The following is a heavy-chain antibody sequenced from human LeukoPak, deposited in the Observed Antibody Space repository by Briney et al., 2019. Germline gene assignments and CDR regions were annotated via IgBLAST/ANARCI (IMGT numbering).Heavy chain of an antibody. CDR2: INPNSGGT. D-gene: IGHD2-8*01. V-gene: IGHV1-2*06. Sequence: ASVKVSCKASGYTFTGYYMHWVRQAPGQGLEWMGRINPNSGGTNYAQKLQGRVTMTTDTSTSTAYMELRSLGSDDTAVYYCARDPSNTGGYYFYMDVWGKGTTVTVSS. CDR3: ARDPSNTGGYYFYMDV. J-gene: IGHJ6*03. CDR1: GYTFTGYY.